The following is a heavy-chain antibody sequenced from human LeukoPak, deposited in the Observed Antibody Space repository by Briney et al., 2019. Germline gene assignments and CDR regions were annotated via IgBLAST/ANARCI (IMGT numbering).Heavy chain of an antibody. D-gene: IGHD4-23*01. V-gene: IGHV3-30*02. CDR2: IRYDGSNK. J-gene: IGHJ3*02. CDR3: AKADYGGNSYISRPFGAFDI. CDR1: GFTFSSYG. Sequence: PGGSLRLSCAASGFTFSSYGMHWVRQAPGKGLEWVAFIRYDGSNKYYADSVKGRFTISRDNSKNTLYLQMNSLRAEDTAVYYCAKADYGGNSYISRPFGAFDIWGQGTMVTVSS.